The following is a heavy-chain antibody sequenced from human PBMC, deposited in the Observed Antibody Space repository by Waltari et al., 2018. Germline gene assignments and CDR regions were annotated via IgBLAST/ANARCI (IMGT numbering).Heavy chain of an antibody. CDR1: GGSFNGHY. J-gene: IGHJ5*02. CDR3: ARVQNWFDP. Sequence: QVQLQQWGAGLLRPSEPLSLTCAVDGGSFNGHYWNWVRQPPAKGLEWIGEVDYSGLTTYNPSLKSRVTISLDTSKNQFSLSLNSVTAADTAVYYCARVQNWFDPWGQGTLVTVSS. V-gene: IGHV4-34*01. CDR2: VDYSGLT.